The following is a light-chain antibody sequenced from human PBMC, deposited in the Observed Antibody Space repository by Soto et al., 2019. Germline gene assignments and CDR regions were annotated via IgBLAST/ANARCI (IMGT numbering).Light chain of an antibody. CDR2: AAS. J-gene: IGKJ1*01. CDR3: QQYGSSGT. Sequence: DIQMTQSPSILSASVGDRVTITCRASQSISSWLAWYQQKPGKAPKLLIYAASSLQSGVPSRFSGSGSGTDFTLTISRLEPEDFAVYYCQQYGSSGTFGQGTKVDIK. CDR1: QSISSW. V-gene: IGKV1-5*01.